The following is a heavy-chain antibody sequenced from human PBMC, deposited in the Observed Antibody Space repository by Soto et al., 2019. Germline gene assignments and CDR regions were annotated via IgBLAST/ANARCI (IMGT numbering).Heavy chain of an antibody. J-gene: IGHJ4*02. V-gene: IGHV1-3*01. CDR2: INAGYGNT. CDR3: ARDTGDGTFDF. CDR1: GYTFSSYA. D-gene: IGHD7-27*01. Sequence: ASVKVSCKAAGYTFSSYAMHWVRQAPGQRLEWMGWINAGYGNTKSSQKFQDRVTISRDTSASTAYMELTSLRSEDTAVYYCARDTGDGTFDFWGQGTLVTVSS.